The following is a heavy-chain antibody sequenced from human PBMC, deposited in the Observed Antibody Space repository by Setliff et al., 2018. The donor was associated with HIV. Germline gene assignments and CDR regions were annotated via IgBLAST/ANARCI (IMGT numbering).Heavy chain of an antibody. CDR1: GYSFTSYL. CDR2: LNPHSGAT. V-gene: IGHV1-2*02. D-gene: IGHD6-19*01. J-gene: IGHJ4*02. CDR3: ARGYNSGCLDH. Sequence: ASVKVSCKASGYSFTSYLIHWVRQAPGQGLEWMGWLNPHSGATNFAQKFRDRVTMTRDTSITTAYLDLNGLKYDDTAIYFCARGYNSGCLDHWGQGTLVTVSS.